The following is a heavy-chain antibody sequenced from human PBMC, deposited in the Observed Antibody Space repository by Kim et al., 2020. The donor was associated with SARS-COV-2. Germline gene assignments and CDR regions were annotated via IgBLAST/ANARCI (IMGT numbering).Heavy chain of an antibody. Sequence: ASVKVSCKASGYTFTGYEMHWVRQAPGHGLEWMGRINPNTGGTKYAPKFQGRVTMTRDTSISTAYMELKSLRSDDTAVYYCARATPMIVVVISDPLDNWGQGTLVTVSS. D-gene: IGHD3-22*01. J-gene: IGHJ4*02. CDR2: INPNTGGT. CDR3: ARATPMIVVVISDPLDN. CDR1: GYTFTGYE. V-gene: IGHV1-2*06.